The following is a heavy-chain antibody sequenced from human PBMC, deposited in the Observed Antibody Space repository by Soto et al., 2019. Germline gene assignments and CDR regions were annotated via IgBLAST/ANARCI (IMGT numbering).Heavy chain of an antibody. CDR2: IYHSGST. Sequence: QLQLQESGSGLVKPSQTLSLTCAVSGGSISSGGYSWSWIRQPPGKGLEWIGYIYHSGSTYYNPSLKSRVTISVDRSKNQFSLKRSSVTAADTAVYYCASHYGEVNAFDIWGQGTMVTVSS. D-gene: IGHD4-17*01. V-gene: IGHV4-30-2*01. CDR1: GGSISSGGYS. CDR3: ASHYGEVNAFDI. J-gene: IGHJ3*02.